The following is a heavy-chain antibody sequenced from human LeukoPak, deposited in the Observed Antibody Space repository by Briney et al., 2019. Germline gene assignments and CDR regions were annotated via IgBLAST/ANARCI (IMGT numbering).Heavy chain of an antibody. CDR2: ISSSGSTI. Sequence: GGSLRLSCAASGFTFSSYEMNWVRQAPGKGQEWVSYISSSGSTIYYADSVKGRFTISRDNAKNSLYLQMNSLRAEDTAVCYCSLVGATSYYYYGMDVWGQGTTVTVSS. CDR3: SLVGATSYYYYGMDV. D-gene: IGHD1-26*01. V-gene: IGHV3-48*03. CDR1: GFTFSSYE. J-gene: IGHJ6*02.